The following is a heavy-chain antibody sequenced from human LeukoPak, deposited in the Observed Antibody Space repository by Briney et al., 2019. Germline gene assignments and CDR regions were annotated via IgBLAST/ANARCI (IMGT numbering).Heavy chain of an antibody. D-gene: IGHD3/OR15-3a*01. J-gene: IGHJ4*02. CDR2: TWYHGNNK. Sequence: GGSLRLSCEASGFTFSGYGMHWVRQAPGKGLEWVSGTWYHGNNKYYADSVKGRFTISRDNSKNSLYLQMNSLRAEDTAVFYRARDQYDTWSRRGNFDSWGQGTLVIVSS. CDR1: GFTFSGYG. CDR3: ARDQYDTWSRRGNFDS. V-gene: IGHV3-33*01.